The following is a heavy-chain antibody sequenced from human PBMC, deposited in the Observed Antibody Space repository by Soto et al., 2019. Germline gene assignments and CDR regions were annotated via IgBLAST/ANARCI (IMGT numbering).Heavy chain of an antibody. D-gene: IGHD5-18*01. CDR3: AREGYSYEGMDV. Sequence: QVQLVQSGAEEKKPGASVKVSCKASGYTFTSYAMHWVRQAPGQRLEWMGWINAGNGNTKYSQKFQGRVTITRDTSESTAYKELSSLRSEDTAVYYCAREGYSYEGMDVWGQGTTVTVSS. V-gene: IGHV1-3*05. CDR2: INAGNGNT. J-gene: IGHJ6*02. CDR1: GYTFTSYA.